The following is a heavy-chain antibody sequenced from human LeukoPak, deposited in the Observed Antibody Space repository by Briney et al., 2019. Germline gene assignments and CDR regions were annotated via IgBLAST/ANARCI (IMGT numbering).Heavy chain of an antibody. V-gene: IGHV3-23*01. J-gene: IGHJ4*02. CDR2: ISGSGSTS. D-gene: IGHD3-10*01. CDR1: GFAFSISA. Sequence: GGSLRLSCAASGFAFSISAMSWVRQAPGKGLEWVPAISGSGSTSDSADSVKGRFTISRDNSKNTLYLQMNSLRAEDTAVYYCAKGPLTRGFDYWGQGTLVTVSS. CDR3: AKGPLTRGFDY.